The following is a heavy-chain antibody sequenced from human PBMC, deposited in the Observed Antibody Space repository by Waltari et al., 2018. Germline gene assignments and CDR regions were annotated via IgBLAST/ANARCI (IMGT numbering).Heavy chain of an antibody. Sequence: QLQLQESGSGLVKPSQTLSLTCAVSGGPISSGGYPWSWIRPPPGKGLEWIGYIYHSGSTYYNPSLKSRVTISVDRSKNQFSLKLSSVTAADTAVYYCARRYSSSWYEYYFDYWGQGTLVTVSS. D-gene: IGHD6-13*01. V-gene: IGHV4-30-2*01. CDR1: GGPISSGGYP. J-gene: IGHJ4*02. CDR2: IYHSGST. CDR3: ARRYSSSWYEYYFDY.